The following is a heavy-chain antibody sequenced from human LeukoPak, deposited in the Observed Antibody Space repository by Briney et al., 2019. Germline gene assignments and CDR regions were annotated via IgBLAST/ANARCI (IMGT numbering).Heavy chain of an antibody. CDR2: MNPINGNT. D-gene: IGHD3-22*01. Sequence: ASVKVSCKATGFTFTNYDINWVRQATGQGLEWMGWMNPINGNTGYAQKFQGRVTMTRDTSISTAYMELRSLTSEDTAVYYCATHLVTYYYDSSGYYYARWFDPWGQGTLVTVSS. V-gene: IGHV1-8*01. CDR3: ATHLVTYYYDSSGYYYARWFDP. CDR1: GFTFTNYD. J-gene: IGHJ5*02.